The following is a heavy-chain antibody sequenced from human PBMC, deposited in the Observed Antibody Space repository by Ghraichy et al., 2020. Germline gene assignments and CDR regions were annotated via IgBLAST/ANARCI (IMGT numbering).Heavy chain of an antibody. V-gene: IGHV3-21*01. D-gene: IGHD2-21*01. CDR3: ARDRPPPLARAGAFDI. J-gene: IGHJ3*02. CDR2: ISSSSSYI. CDR1: GLTFSSYS. Sequence: GGSLRLSCAASGLTFSSYSMNWVRQAPGKGLEWVASISSSSSYIYYADSVKGRFTISRDNAKNSLYLQMNSLRAEDTAVYYCARDRPPPLARAGAFDIWGQGTMVTFSS.